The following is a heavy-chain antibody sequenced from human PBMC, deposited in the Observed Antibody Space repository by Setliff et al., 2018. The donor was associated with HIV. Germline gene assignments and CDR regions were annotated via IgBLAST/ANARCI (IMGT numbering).Heavy chain of an antibody. Sequence: SETLSLTCTVSGGSISSSSYYWGWIRQPPGKGLEWIGSIYYSGSTYYNPSLKSRVTISVDTSKNQFSLKLSSVTAADTAVYYRASPGRRRGYCSSTSCYDEGLYYYYYMDVWGKGTTVTVSS. D-gene: IGHD2-2*01. J-gene: IGHJ6*03. V-gene: IGHV4-39*01. CDR1: GGSISSSSYY. CDR2: IYYSGST. CDR3: ASPGRRRGYCSSTSCYDEGLYYYYYMDV.